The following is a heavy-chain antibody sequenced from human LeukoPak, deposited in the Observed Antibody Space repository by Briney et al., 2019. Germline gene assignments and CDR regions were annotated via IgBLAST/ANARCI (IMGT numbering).Heavy chain of an antibody. CDR1: GFTFSSYG. Sequence: GGSLRLSCAASGFTFSSYGMHWVRQAPGKGLEWVAVISYDGSNKYYADSVKGRFTISKDNSKNTLYLQMNSLRAEDTAVYYCAKDRLAWGSYYPYGDYWGQGTLVTVSS. V-gene: IGHV3-30*18. CDR3: AKDRLAWGSYYPYGDY. D-gene: IGHD3-10*01. J-gene: IGHJ4*02. CDR2: ISYDGSNK.